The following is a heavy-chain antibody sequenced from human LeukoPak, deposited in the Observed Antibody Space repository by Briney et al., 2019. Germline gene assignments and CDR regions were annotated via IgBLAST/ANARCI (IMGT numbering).Heavy chain of an antibody. J-gene: IGHJ4*02. CDR2: ISSSSSYI. D-gene: IGHD3-22*01. CDR1: GFIFIDYA. CDR3: ARATTYYYDSSGYFPDY. Sequence: GGSLRLSCAASGFIFIDYAMSWVRQAPGKGLEWVSSISSSSSYIYYADSVKGRFTISRDNAKNSLYLQMNSLRAEDTAVYYCARATTYYYDSSGYFPDYWGQGTLVTVSS. V-gene: IGHV3-21*01.